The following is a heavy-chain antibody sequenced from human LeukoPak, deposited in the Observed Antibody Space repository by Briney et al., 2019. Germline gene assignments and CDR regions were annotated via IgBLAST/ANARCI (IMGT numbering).Heavy chain of an antibody. CDR3: TRDLMDYDVSTGLHHYYMDV. V-gene: IGHV3-74*01. CDR1: GFTFSSYW. J-gene: IGHJ6*02. Sequence: GGSLRLSCVASGFTFSSYWMHWVRQDPRKGLVWVSRINGDGRNINYADSVRGRFTISRDNAKNTLYLQINTLRVDDTAVYYCTRDLMDYDVSTGLHHYYMDVWGQGTTVTVSS. CDR2: INGDGRNI. D-gene: IGHD3-9*01.